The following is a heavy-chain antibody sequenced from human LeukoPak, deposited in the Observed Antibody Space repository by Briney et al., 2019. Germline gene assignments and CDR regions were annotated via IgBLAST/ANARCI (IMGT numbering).Heavy chain of an antibody. J-gene: IGHJ3*02. V-gene: IGHV1-2*02. CDR1: GYTFSDQY. CDR3: ASHSTSSGDAFDI. Sequence: ASVKVSCKASGYTFSDQYIHWVRQSPGQGLEWMGWINPNSGDTDYAQKFQGRVTMTRDTSISTAYIELTSLRSDDTAVYYCASHSTSSGDAFDIWGQGTLVTVSS. D-gene: IGHD6-6*01. CDR2: INPNSGDT.